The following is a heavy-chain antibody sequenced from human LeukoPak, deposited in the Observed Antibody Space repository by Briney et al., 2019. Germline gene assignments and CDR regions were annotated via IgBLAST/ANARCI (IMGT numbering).Heavy chain of an antibody. CDR2: ISRSSSTI. Sequence: GGSLRLSCAASGFTFSSYSMNWVRQALAKGLEWVSYISRSSSTIYYADSVKGRFTISRDNAKNSLYLQMNSLRDEDTAVYYCARDGDGGLGSDYWGQGTLVTV. CDR3: ARDGDGGLGSDY. CDR1: GFTFSSYS. J-gene: IGHJ4*02. V-gene: IGHV3-48*02. D-gene: IGHD4-23*01.